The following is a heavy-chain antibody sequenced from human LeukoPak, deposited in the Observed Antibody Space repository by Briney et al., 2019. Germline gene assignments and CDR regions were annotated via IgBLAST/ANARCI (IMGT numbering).Heavy chain of an antibody. CDR2: IYYSGST. Sequence: SETLSLTCTVSGASISSYYWSWIRQPPGKGLEWIGYIYYSGSTNFNPPLKSRVTISLDTSKNRFSLKLSSVTAADTVVYYCARGGVYFDYWGQGTLVTVSS. J-gene: IGHJ4*02. CDR3: ARGGVYFDY. CDR1: GASISSYY. V-gene: IGHV4-59*01.